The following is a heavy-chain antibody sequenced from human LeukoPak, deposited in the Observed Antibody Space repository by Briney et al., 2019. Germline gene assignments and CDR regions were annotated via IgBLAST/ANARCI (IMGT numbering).Heavy chain of an antibody. V-gene: IGHV1-69*01. CDR3: ARAKTEYNGEDY. D-gene: IGHD1-1*01. J-gene: IGHJ4*02. CDR2: IIPIFGTA. Sequence: RASVKVSCKASGGTFSSYAISWVRQAPGQGLEWMGGIIPIFGTANYAQKFQGRVTITADESTSTAYMELSSLRSEDTAVYCCARAKTEYNGEDYWGQGTLVTVSS. CDR1: GGTFSSYA.